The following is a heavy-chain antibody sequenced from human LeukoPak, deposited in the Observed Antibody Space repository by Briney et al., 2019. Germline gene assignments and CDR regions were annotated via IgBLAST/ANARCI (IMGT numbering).Heavy chain of an antibody. J-gene: IGHJ3*02. CDR2: ISSSSSTI. CDR3: ARDVDTAMVIPI. V-gene: IGHV3-48*04. CDR1: GFTFDSYS. Sequence: GGSLRLSCEASGFTFDSYSMNWVRQAPGKGLEWVSYISSSSSTIYYADSVKGRFTISRDNAENSLYLQMNSLRAEDTAVYYCARDVDTAMVIPIWGQGTMVTVSS. D-gene: IGHD5-18*01.